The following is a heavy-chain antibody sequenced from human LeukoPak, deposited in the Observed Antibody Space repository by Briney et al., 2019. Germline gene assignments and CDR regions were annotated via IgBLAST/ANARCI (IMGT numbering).Heavy chain of an antibody. D-gene: IGHD2-8*01. CDR2: ITGSGGST. CDR3: AKMVREFYTISYYFDY. CDR1: GFTFSSYA. Sequence: AGGSLRLSCAASGFTFSSYAMTWVRQAPGKGLEWVSCITGSGGSTYYADSVKGRFTISRDNSKNTLYLQMNSLRADDTAVYYCAKMVREFYTISYYFDYWGQGTLVSVSS. J-gene: IGHJ4*02. V-gene: IGHV3-23*01.